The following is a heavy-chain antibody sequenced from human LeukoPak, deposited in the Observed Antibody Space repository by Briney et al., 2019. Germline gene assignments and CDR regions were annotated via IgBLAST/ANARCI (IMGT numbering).Heavy chain of an antibody. CDR2: INHSGST. J-gene: IGHJ4*02. V-gene: IGHV4-34*01. D-gene: IGHD3-3*01. CDR1: GGSFSGYY. Sequence: PSETLSLTCAVYGGSFSGYYWSWIRQPPGKGLEWIGEINHSGSTNYNPSLKSRVTISVDTSKNQFSLKLSSVTAADTAVYYCARMLTIFGAIDYWGQGTLVTVSS. CDR3: ARMLTIFGAIDY.